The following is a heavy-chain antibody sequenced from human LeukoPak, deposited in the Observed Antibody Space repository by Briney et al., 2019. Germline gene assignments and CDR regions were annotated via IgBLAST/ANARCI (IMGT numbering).Heavy chain of an antibody. CDR1: GFTFSSYA. CDR2: IRSKAYGGTT. Sequence: GGSLRLSCAASGFTFSSYAMSWVRQAPGKGLEWVGFIRSKAYGGTTEYAASVKGRFTISRDDSKSIAYLQMNSLKTEDTAVYYCTRVGPPGSPLATYFDYWGQGTLVTVSS. D-gene: IGHD1-26*01. CDR3: TRVGPPGSPLATYFDY. V-gene: IGHV3-49*04. J-gene: IGHJ4*02.